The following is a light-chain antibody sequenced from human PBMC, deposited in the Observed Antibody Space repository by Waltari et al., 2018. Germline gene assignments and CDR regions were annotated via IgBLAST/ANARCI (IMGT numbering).Light chain of an antibody. CDR1: PSIGSY. Sequence: EIVLTQSPATLSLSPGERATLSCRASPSIGSYLAWYQQKPGQAPRRLLSDASTRASDIPARFSASGSGTDFTLSISSLEPEDFAVYFCQQRYSWPLTFGGGTKVDLK. CDR3: QQRYSWPLT. CDR2: DAS. J-gene: IGKJ4*01. V-gene: IGKV3-11*01.